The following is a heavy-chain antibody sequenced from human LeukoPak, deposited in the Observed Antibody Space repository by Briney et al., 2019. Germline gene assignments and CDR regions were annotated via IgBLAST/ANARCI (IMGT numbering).Heavy chain of an antibody. CDR3: ARAGGTSVRSYFDY. CDR1: GFTFSSYE. V-gene: IGHV3-48*03. J-gene: IGHJ4*02. Sequence: GGSLRLSCAASGFTFSSYEMNWVRQAPGKGLELVSYISSSGSTIYYADSVKGRFTISRDNAKNSLYLQMNSLRAEDTALYYCARAGGTSVRSYFDYWGQGTLVTVSS. CDR2: ISSSGSTI. D-gene: IGHD2-2*01.